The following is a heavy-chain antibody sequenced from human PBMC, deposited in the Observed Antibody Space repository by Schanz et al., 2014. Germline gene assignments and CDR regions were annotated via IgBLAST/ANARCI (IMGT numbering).Heavy chain of an antibody. Sequence: VQLVESGGGVVRPGGSLRLSCASSGFSFTTYAMSWVRQAPGKGLEWVAVIWYDGSNKYYADSVKGRFTISRDNSKNTLYLQMNSLRAEDTAVYYCTRDVRLDRRGNWFDPWGQGTLVTVSS. V-gene: IGHV3-33*08. J-gene: IGHJ5*02. CDR3: TRDVRLDRRGNWFDP. D-gene: IGHD3-10*01. CDR1: GFSFTTYA. CDR2: IWYDGSNK.